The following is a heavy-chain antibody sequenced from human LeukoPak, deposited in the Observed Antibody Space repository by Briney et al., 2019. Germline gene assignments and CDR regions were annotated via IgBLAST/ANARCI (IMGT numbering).Heavy chain of an antibody. CDR3: ARDGVAVAGTGYFQH. D-gene: IGHD6-19*01. CDR1: GFTFSSYS. J-gene: IGHJ1*01. V-gene: IGHV3-21*01. CDR2: ISSSSSYI. Sequence: GGSLRLSCAASGFTFSSYSMNWVRQAPGKGLEWVSSISSSSSYIYYADSVKGRFTISRDNAKNSLYLQMNSLRAEDTAVYYCARDGVAVAGTGYFQHWGQGTLVTVSS.